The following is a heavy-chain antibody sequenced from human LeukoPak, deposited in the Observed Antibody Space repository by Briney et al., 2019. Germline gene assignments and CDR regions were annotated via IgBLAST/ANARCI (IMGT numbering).Heavy chain of an antibody. V-gene: IGHV2-70*11. J-gene: IGHJ4*02. D-gene: IGHD3-9*01. CDR2: IDWDDDK. CDR3: ARIVGFDWLSFDY. Sequence: ESGPTLVNPTQTLTLTCTFSGFSLSTSGMCVSWIRQPPGKALEWLARIDWDDDKYYSTSLKTRLTTSKDTSKNQVVLTMTNMDPVDTATYYCARIVGFDWLSFDYWGQGTLITVSS. CDR1: GFSLSTSGMC.